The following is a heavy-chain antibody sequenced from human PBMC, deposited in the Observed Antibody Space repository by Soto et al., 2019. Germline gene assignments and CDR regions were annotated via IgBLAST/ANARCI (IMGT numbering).Heavy chain of an antibody. V-gene: IGHV3-74*01. CDR3: ARDDYGDSYDAYDI. Sequence: PGGSLRLSCAGSGFTFSSFWMDWVRQAPGKGLVWVSRINSDGSTTTYADSVKGRFTISRDNAKNTLYLQMNSLIAEDTAVYYCARDDYGDSYDAYDIWGQGTMVTVS. J-gene: IGHJ3*02. CDR2: INSDGSTT. CDR1: GFTFSSFW. D-gene: IGHD4-17*01.